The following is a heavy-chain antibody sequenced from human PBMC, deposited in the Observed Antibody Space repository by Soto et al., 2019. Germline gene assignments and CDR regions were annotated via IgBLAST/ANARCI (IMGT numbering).Heavy chain of an antibody. CDR1: GGSISSSSYY. D-gene: IGHD2-2*01. V-gene: IGHV4-39*01. CDR2: IYYSGST. Sequence: QLQLQESGPGLVKPSETLSLTCTVSGGSISSSSYYWGWIRQPPGKGLEWIGSIYYSGSTYYNPSLKRRVTISVDTSKNQFSLKLSSVTAADTAVYYCARHGAIDCSSTSCPLGLFDYWGQGTLVTVSS. CDR3: ARHGAIDCSSTSCPLGLFDY. J-gene: IGHJ4*02.